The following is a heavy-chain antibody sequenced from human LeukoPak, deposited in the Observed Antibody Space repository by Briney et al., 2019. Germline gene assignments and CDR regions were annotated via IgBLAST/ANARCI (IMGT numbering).Heavy chain of an antibody. V-gene: IGHV4-30-2*01. CDR1: GGSISSGGYS. J-gene: IGHJ6*02. Sequence: SETLSLTCAVSGGSISSGGYSWSRIRQPPGKGLEWIGYIYHSGSTYYNPSLKSRVTILVDRSKNQFSLNLSSVTAADTAVYYCARVDGSGKDYYYGMDVWGQGTTVTVSS. CDR2: IYHSGST. CDR3: ARVDGSGKDYYYGMDV. D-gene: IGHD3-10*01.